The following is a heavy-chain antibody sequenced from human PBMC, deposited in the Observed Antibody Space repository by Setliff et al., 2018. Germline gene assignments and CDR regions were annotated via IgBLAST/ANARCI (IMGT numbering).Heavy chain of an antibody. J-gene: IGHJ4*02. V-gene: IGHV3-23*01. CDR3: AREFIAGPHFDL. D-gene: IGHD1-20*01. CDR2: ISGSGGRT. CDR1: GFTFSSYT. Sequence: GGSLRLSCAASGFTFSSYTMTWVRQAPGKGLEWVSDISGSGGRTYYADSVKGRFTISRDGSKNTLYLQMNSLRADDTALYYCAREFIAGPHFDLWGQGTLVTVSS.